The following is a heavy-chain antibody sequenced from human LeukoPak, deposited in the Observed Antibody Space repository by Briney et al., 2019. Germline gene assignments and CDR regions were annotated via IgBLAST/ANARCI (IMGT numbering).Heavy chain of an antibody. D-gene: IGHD6-13*01. J-gene: IGHJ4*02. CDR3: ARDQPKPGIAAAAPRGNYLDY. V-gene: IGHV1-46*01. Sequence: GASVKVSCKASGYTFTSYYMHWVRQAPGQGLEWMGIINPSGGSTSYAQKFQGRVTITRDTSTSTVYMELSSLRSEDTAVYYCARDQPKPGIAAAAPRGNYLDYWGQGTLVTVSS. CDR1: GYTFTSYY. CDR2: INPSGGST.